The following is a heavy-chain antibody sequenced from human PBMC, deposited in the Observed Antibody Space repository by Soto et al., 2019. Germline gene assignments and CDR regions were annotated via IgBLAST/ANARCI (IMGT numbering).Heavy chain of an antibody. D-gene: IGHD3-22*01. Sequence: GGSLRLSCTASGFTFGDYAMSWFRQAPGKGLEWVGFIRSKAYGGTTEYAASVKGRFTISRDDSKSIAYLQMNSLKTEDTAVYYCTREVYYYDSSGPFDAFDIWGQGTMVTVSS. CDR1: GFTFGDYA. J-gene: IGHJ3*02. CDR2: IRSKAYGGTT. V-gene: IGHV3-49*03. CDR3: TREVYYYDSSGPFDAFDI.